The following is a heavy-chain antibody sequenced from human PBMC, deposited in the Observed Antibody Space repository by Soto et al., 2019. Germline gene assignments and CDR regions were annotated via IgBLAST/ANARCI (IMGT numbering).Heavy chain of an antibody. CDR1: GYTFTSYG. D-gene: IGHD1-20*01. Sequence: GASVKVSCKASGYTFTSYGISWVRQAPGQGLEWMGWISAYNGNTNYAQKLQGRVTMTTDTSTSTAYMELRSLRSDDTAVYYCARGGLITGTTARGSDAFEFWGQGTMVNVSS. CDR3: ARGGLITGTTARGSDAFEF. V-gene: IGHV1-18*01. J-gene: IGHJ3*01. CDR2: ISAYNGNT.